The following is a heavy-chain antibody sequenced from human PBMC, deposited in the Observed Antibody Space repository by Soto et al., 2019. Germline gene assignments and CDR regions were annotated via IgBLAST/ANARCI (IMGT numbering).Heavy chain of an antibody. D-gene: IGHD4-17*01. V-gene: IGHV4-31*03. J-gene: IGHJ4*02. CDR3: AGTSDYGDYVGPPERRTTLDY. CDR1: GGAISSGGYY. CDR2: IYYSGSS. Sequence: QVQLQESGPGLVKPSQTLSLTCTVSGGAISSGGYYWSWIRQHPGKGLEWIGYIYYSGSSYYTPSLKSRLIISVDTSKNQFSLNLSSVTAADTAVYYCAGTSDYGDYVGPPERRTTLDYWGQGTLVTVSS.